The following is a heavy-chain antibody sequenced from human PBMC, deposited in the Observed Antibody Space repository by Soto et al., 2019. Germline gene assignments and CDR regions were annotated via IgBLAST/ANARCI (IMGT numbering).Heavy chain of an antibody. CDR1: GYTFTHYY. Sequence: QVQLVQSGAEVKKPGASVKVSCKASGYTFTHYYIHWVRQAPGQGLEWMGMVNPSGGSPDYAQKFQGGVTMTTDTSTTTVYMELSSLRSDDTALYYCARPPFPGCINGVCYPCDHWGQGTLVTVSS. CDR3: ARPPFPGCINGVCYPCDH. CDR2: VNPSGGSP. D-gene: IGHD2-8*01. V-gene: IGHV1-46*01. J-gene: IGHJ4*02.